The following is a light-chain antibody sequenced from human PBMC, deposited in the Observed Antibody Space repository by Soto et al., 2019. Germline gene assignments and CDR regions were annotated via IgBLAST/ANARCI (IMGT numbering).Light chain of an antibody. CDR1: SSNIGAGYA. J-gene: IGLJ3*02. CDR2: GNT. CDR3: QSYDSSLSGSL. Sequence: QSVLTQPPSVSGAPGQRVTISCTGSSSNIGAGYAVHWYQQLPGKAPKLLIYGNTNRPSGVPDRFSGSKSGTSASLAITGLQAEDEADYYCQSYDSSLSGSLFGGGTKVTVL. V-gene: IGLV1-40*01.